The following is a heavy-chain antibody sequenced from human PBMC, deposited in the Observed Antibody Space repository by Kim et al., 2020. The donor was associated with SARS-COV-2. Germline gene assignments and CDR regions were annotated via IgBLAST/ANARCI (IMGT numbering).Heavy chain of an antibody. J-gene: IGHJ4*02. D-gene: IGHD1-26*01. Sequence: YYAASLKGRFTISRDNSKNTLYLQMNNMRAEDTALYYCARSEGATTQPAYWGQGTLVTVSS. CDR3: ARSEGATTQPAY. V-gene: IGHV3-30*01.